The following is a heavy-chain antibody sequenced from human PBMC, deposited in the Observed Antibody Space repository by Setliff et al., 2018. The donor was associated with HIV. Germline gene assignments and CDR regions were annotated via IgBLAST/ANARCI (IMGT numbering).Heavy chain of an antibody. Sequence: GGSLRLSCAASGFTFGDYAFHWVRQVPGKGLEWVSGISWNGGSKAYADSVKGRFSISRDNANNSLYLLMNSLRPEDTALYYCASARIPTGGTSTSLDYWGQGALVTVSS. J-gene: IGHJ4*02. CDR2: ISWNGGSK. V-gene: IGHV3-9*01. D-gene: IGHD1-1*01. CDR1: GFTFGDYA. CDR3: ASARIPTGGTSTSLDY.